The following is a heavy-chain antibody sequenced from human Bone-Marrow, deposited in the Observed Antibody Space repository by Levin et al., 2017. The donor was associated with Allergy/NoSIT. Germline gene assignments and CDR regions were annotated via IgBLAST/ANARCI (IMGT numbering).Heavy chain of an antibody. CDR1: GFTFNDYT. J-gene: IGHJ4*02. Sequence: GESLKISCAASGFTFNDYTMHWVRQAPQRGLEWVSLISWDASTTYYADSVRGRFTISRDNSKNALYLQMNSLTTEDTALYYCAKDLSPRIAVTGNIESWGPGTLVTVSS. D-gene: IGHD6-19*01. CDR2: ISWDASTT. V-gene: IGHV3-43*01. CDR3: AKDLSPRIAVTGNIES.